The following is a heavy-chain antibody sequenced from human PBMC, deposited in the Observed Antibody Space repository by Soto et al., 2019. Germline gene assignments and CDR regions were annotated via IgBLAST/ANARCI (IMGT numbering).Heavy chain of an antibody. CDR3: ARLGAYYQSLDL. D-gene: IGHD2-21*01. Sequence: SETLSLTCAGSGGSISSGGYSWSWIRQPPGKGLEWIGYIYYAGTTSYNPSLKSRVTITLETSKSQFSLRLTSVTASDTAVYYCARLGAYYQSLDLWGQGTVVTVSS. J-gene: IGHJ5*02. V-gene: IGHV4-61*08. CDR2: IYYAGTT. CDR1: GGSISSGGYS.